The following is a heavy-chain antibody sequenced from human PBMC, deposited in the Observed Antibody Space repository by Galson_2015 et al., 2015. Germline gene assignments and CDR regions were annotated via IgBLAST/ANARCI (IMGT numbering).Heavy chain of an antibody. V-gene: IGHV3-23*01. CDR3: ANKGPGARVTYVDYGY. CDR1: GFTFSSYA. Sequence: SLRLSCAASGFTFSSYAMSWVRQAPGKGLEWVSAISGSGGSTYYADSVKGRFTISRDNSKNTLYLQMNSLRAEDTAVYYCANKGPGARVTYVDYGYWGKGTLVTVSS. D-gene: IGHD3-16*01. J-gene: IGHJ4*02. CDR2: ISGSGGST.